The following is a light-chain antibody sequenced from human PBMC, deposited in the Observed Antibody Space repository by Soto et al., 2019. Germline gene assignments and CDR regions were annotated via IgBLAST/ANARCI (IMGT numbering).Light chain of an antibody. CDR2: YVT. CDR1: SSDVGGSNH. Sequence: QSVLTQPASVSDSPGQSITISCTGTSSDVGGSNHVSWYQQHPGKATKLMIYYVTNRSSGVSHRFSGSKSGSTASLIISGLQSEDEADYYCVSFTSRTSYVFGTGTQVTGL. J-gene: IGLJ1*01. V-gene: IGLV2-14*01. CDR3: VSFTSRTSYV.